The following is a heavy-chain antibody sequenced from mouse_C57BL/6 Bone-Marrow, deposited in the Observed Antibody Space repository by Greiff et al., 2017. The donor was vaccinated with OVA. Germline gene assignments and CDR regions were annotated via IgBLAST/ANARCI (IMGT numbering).Heavy chain of an antibody. CDR2: INPSSGYT. CDR3: ARGSGNLCLRVYFDY. V-gene: IGHV1-4*01. Sequence: QVQLQQSGAELVRPGASVKMSCKASGYTFTSYTMHWVKQRPGQGLEWIGYINPSSGYTKYNQKFKDKATLTADKSSSTAYMQLSSLTSEDSAVCYLARGSGNLCLRVYFDYGGKGTTLTVSS. J-gene: IGHJ2*01. CDR1: GYTFTSYT. D-gene: IGHD1-3*01.